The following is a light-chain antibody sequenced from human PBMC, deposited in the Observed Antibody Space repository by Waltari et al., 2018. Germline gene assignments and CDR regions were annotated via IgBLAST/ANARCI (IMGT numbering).Light chain of an antibody. CDR3: QQYKGLPRT. CDR1: QHIYNY. CDR2: AAS. V-gene: IGKV1-33*01. Sequence: DIQMTQSPSSLSASVGDRVTITCQASQHIYNYLNWYQQKPGKAPKLLIYAASNLQTGVPSRFSGGGSGTDFTFVITNLQPEDTATYYCQQYKGLPRTFGQGTKLEIK. J-gene: IGKJ2*02.